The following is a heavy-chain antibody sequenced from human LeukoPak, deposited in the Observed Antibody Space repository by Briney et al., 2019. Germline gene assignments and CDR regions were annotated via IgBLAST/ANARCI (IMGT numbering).Heavy chain of an antibody. CDR1: GFPFSSYT. Sequence: PGGSLRLSCAGSGFPFSSYTMNWVRQAPGKGLEGVSSITSSGAYIYYSDSVKGRFPIPRDNANNPLYLQMNSLGAEDTAVYYCARALAFDSSGYSACPNWGQGTLVTVSS. CDR2: ITSSGAYI. J-gene: IGHJ4*02. D-gene: IGHD3-22*01. CDR3: ARALAFDSSGYSACPN. V-gene: IGHV3-21*01.